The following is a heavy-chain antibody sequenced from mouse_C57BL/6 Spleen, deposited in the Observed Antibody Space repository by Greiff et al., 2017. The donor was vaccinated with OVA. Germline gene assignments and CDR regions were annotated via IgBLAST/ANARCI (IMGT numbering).Heavy chain of an antibody. Sequence: QVHVKQPGAELVRPGSSVKLSCKASGYTFTSYWMHWVKQRPIQGLEWIGNIDPSDSETHYNQKFKDKATLTVDKSSSTAYMQLSSLTSEDSAVYYCARSGLLRYSYYFDYWGQGTTLTVSS. J-gene: IGHJ2*01. D-gene: IGHD1-1*01. CDR3: ARSGLLRYSYYFDY. CDR2: IDPSDSET. V-gene: IGHV1-52*01. CDR1: GYTFTSYW.